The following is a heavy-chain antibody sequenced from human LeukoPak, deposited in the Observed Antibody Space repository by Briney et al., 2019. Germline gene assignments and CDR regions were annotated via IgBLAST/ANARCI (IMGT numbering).Heavy chain of an antibody. Sequence: SETLSLTCTVSGGSISSYYWSWIRQHPGKGLEWIGYIYYSGSTYYNPSLKSRLTISVDTSKNQFSLNLSSVTAADTAVYYCATARNYGGNYRWGQGTLVTVSS. CDR3: ATARNYGGNYR. D-gene: IGHD4-23*01. CDR2: IYYSGST. CDR1: GGSISSYY. V-gene: IGHV4-59*06. J-gene: IGHJ4*02.